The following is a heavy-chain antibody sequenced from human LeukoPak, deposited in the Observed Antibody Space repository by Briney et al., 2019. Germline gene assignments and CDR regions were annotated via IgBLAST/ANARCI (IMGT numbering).Heavy chain of an antibody. J-gene: IGHJ4*02. V-gene: IGHV3-23*01. CDR1: GFTFSTYA. CDR3: AKPIVGATRVGYFDY. Sequence: HPGGSLRLSCAASGFTFSTYAMSWVRQAPGKGLEWVSTISGSGGSTYYADSVKGRFTISRDNSKNTLYLQMKSLRAEDTAVYYCAKPIVGATRVGYFDYWGQGTLVTVSS. D-gene: IGHD1-26*01. CDR2: ISGSGGST.